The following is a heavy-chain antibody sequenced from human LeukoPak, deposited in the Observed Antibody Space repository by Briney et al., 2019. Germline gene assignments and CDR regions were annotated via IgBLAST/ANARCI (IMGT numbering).Heavy chain of an antibody. D-gene: IGHD6-19*01. CDR3: AARIAVAGPTKDY. Sequence: SETLSLTCAVYGGSFSGYYWSWIRQPPGKGLEWIGEINHSGSTNYNPSLKSRVTISVDTSKNQFSLKLGSVTAADTAAYYCAARIAVAGPTKDYWGQGTLVTVSS. CDR1: GGSFSGYY. V-gene: IGHV4-34*01. J-gene: IGHJ4*02. CDR2: INHSGST.